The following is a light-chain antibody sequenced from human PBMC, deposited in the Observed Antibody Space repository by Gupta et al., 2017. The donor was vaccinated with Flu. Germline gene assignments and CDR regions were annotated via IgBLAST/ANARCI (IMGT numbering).Light chain of an antibody. CDR3: QSYYISLSGSV. Sequence: QSALTQPPSVSGTSGQRLTISCTGSSSNLGAGYDVHWYQQFPGKAPKLLLYGNNHRPSGVPVRFSGSESGTSASLAITGRQADDEADYFCQSYYISLSGSVFGGGTKLTVL. V-gene: IGLV1-40*01. J-gene: IGLJ3*02. CDR2: GNN. CDR1: SSNLGAGYD.